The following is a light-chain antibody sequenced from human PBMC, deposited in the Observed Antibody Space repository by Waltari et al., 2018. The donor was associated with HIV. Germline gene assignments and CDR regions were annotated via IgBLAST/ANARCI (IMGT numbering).Light chain of an antibody. CDR3: RQYYKWPLT. Sequence: EIVMLQSPATLSVSPGERATLSCRASQCVSSKLAWYQQKPGQAPRLLIYGASTRSTGVPGRISGSESGEEFILTISSLQSGDCAVYYCRQYYKWPLTFGQGTRLEIK. J-gene: IGKJ5*01. V-gene: IGKV3D-15*01. CDR2: GAS. CDR1: QCVSSK.